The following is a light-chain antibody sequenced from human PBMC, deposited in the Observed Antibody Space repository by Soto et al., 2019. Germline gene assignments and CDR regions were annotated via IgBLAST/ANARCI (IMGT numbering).Light chain of an antibody. CDR1: QSVSSY. CDR2: DAS. CDR3: QQRSNWPPWT. J-gene: IGKJ1*01. Sequence: LSPGERATLSCRASQSVSSYLAWYQQKPGQAPRLLIYDASNRAPGIPARFSGSGSGTDFTLTISSLEPEDFAVYYCQQRSNWPPWTFGQGTKVEIK. V-gene: IGKV3-11*01.